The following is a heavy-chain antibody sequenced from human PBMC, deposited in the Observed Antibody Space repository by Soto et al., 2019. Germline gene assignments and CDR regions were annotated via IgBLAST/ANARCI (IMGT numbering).Heavy chain of an antibody. J-gene: IGHJ6*02. V-gene: IGHV1-18*01. CDR1: GYSFTRYG. CDR2: INTYTGNT. CDR3: AMVDVYVTPSPQHV. D-gene: IGHD3-16*01. Sequence: QVQLVQSRAEVKNPGASVKVSCKASGYSFTRYGIAWARQAPGQGLEWMGWINTYTGNTNYAQNLQCRVTLTTDTYTSTADLVLTSLTSNDTAIYYCAMVDVYVTPSPQHVWGQGTTVIVSS.